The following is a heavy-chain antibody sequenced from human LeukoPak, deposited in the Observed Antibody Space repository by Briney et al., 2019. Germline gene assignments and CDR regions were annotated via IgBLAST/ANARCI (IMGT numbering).Heavy chain of an antibody. Sequence: PGGSLRLSCSASGFTFSSYAMSWVRQAPGQGLEWVTFIRYDGSDKYYADSVKGRFTISRDNSKNTLYLQMNSLRADDTAVYYCARVAPRTTWHYGMDVWGQGTTVTVSS. CDR1: GFTFSSYA. V-gene: IGHV3-33*08. J-gene: IGHJ6*02. CDR3: ARVAPRTTWHYGMDV. D-gene: IGHD1-7*01. CDR2: IRYDGSDK.